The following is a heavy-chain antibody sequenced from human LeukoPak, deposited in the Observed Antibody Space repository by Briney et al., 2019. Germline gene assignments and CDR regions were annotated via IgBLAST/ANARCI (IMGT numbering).Heavy chain of an antibody. D-gene: IGHD3-22*01. V-gene: IGHV3-23*01. Sequence: GGSLRLSCAASGFTFSSYGMSWVRQAPGKGLEWVSAISGSGGSTYYADSVKGRFTISRDNSKNTLYLQMNSLRAEDTAVYYCAKKRITMIVVESDAFDIWGQGTMVTVSS. CDR3: AKKRITMIVVESDAFDI. J-gene: IGHJ3*02. CDR2: ISGSGGST. CDR1: GFTFSSYG.